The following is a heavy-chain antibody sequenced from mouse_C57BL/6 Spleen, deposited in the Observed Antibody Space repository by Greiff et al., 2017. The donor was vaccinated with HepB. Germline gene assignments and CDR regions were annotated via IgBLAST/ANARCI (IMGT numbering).Heavy chain of an antibody. J-gene: IGHJ4*01. CDR2: IDPSDSYT. V-gene: IGHV1-69*01. Sequence: QVQLQQSGAELVMPGASVKLSCKASGYTFTSYWMHWVKQRPGQGLEWIGEIDPSDSYTNYNQKLKGKSTLTVDKSSSTAYMQLSSLTSEDSAVYYCARFGGGLWDAMDYWGQGTSVTVSS. CDR1: GYTFTSYW. CDR3: ARFGGGLWDAMDY. D-gene: IGHD3-1*01.